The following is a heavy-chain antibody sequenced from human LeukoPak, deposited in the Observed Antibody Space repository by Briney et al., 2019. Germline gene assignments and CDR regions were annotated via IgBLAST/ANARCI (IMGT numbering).Heavy chain of an antibody. J-gene: IGHJ6*02. CDR3: ARDPEKYSSSYYGMDV. Sequence: SQTLSLTCTVSGGSISSGSYYWSWIRQPAGKGLEWIGRIYTSGSTNYNPSLKSRVTISVDTSKNQFSLKLSSVTAADTAVYYCARDPEKYSSSYYGMDVWGQGITVTVSS. V-gene: IGHV4-61*02. CDR2: IYTSGST. D-gene: IGHD6-6*01. CDR1: GGSISSGSYY.